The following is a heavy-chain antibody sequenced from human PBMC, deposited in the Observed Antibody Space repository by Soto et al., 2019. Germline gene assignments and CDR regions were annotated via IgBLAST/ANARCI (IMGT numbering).Heavy chain of an antibody. CDR3: ARRGGFGRMYYFDY. CDR2: IYPGDSDT. Sequence: PGESLKISCQGSGYSLTNSWIAWVRQVPGEGLEWMGIIYPGDSDTRYSPSFQGQVTISADKSINTAYLQWSSLKASDTAMYYCARRGGFGRMYYFDYWGQGTLVTVSS. J-gene: IGHJ4*02. CDR1: GYSLTNSW. D-gene: IGHD3-10*01. V-gene: IGHV5-51*01.